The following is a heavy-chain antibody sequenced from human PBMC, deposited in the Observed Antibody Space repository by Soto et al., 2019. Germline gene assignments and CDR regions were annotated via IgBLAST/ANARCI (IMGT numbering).Heavy chain of an antibody. CDR3: ARERGVPAHGYYYNGRPV. CDR2: IYYSGST. V-gene: IGHV4-61*01. CDR1: NASTAINFYY. D-gene: IGHD2-2*01. Sequence: SKTLRLTYAVTNASTAINFYYWGWIRRPPGKGLEWIGYIYYSGSTNYNPSLKSRVTISVDTSKNQFSLKLSSVTAADTAVYYCARERGVPAHGYYYNGRPVWGQGPTVTVS. J-gene: IGHJ6*02.